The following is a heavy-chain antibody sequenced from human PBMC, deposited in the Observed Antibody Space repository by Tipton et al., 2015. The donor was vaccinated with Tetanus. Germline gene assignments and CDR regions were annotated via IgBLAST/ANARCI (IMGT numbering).Heavy chain of an antibody. CDR2: ISGSGVQT. CDR3: ASGSTLDY. Sequence: GKGLEWVSSISGSGVQTNYADSVKGRFTISRDNAKNSLYLQMNSLRADDTAVYYCASGSTLDYWGLGTLVTVSS. V-gene: IGHV3-11*06. J-gene: IGHJ4*02. D-gene: IGHD6-25*01.